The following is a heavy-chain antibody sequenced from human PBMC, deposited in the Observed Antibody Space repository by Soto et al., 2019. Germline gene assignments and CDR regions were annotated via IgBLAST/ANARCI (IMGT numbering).Heavy chain of an antibody. CDR3: SRHTSGPATDAFDI. CDR1: GFTFSGSA. J-gene: IGHJ3*02. V-gene: IGHV3-73*01. CDR2: IRSKANTYAT. D-gene: IGHD2-8*02. Sequence: PGGSLRLSCAASGFTFSGSAMHWVRQASGKGLEWVGHIRSKANTYATAYAASVKGRSTISRDDSKDTAYLQMNSLKTEDTAVYYCSRHTSGPATDAFDIWGQGTMVTVSS.